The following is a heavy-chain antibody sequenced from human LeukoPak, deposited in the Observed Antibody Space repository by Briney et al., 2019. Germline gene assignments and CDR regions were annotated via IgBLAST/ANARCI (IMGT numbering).Heavy chain of an antibody. CDR3: AREVPPYGLGSYYTSHWFDP. D-gene: IGHD3-10*01. V-gene: IGHV1-69*05. CDR2: IIPIFGTA. J-gene: IGHJ5*02. CDR1: GGTFSSYA. Sequence: GASVKVSCKASGGTFSSYAISWVRQAPGQGLEWMGGIIPIFGTANYAQKFQGRVTITTDESTSTAYMELSSLRSEDTAVYYCAREVPPYGLGSYYTSHWFDPWGQGTLVTVSS.